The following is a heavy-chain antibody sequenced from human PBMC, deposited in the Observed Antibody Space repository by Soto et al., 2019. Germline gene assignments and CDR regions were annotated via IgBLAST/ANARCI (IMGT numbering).Heavy chain of an antibody. CDR1: GYSFTKYW. CDR2: IYPGDSDT. Sequence: GESLKISCQGSGYSFTKYWIGWVRQMPGRSLEWMGIIYPGDSDTRYSPSFQGQVTISADKSISTAYLQWSSLKASDTAMYYCARHLRVGAIGAFDIWGQGTMVTVS. CDR3: ARHLRVGAIGAFDI. D-gene: IGHD1-26*01. J-gene: IGHJ3*02. V-gene: IGHV5-51*01.